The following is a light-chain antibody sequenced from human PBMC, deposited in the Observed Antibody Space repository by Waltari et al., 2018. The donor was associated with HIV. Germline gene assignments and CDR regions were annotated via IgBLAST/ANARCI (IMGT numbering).Light chain of an antibody. V-gene: IGKV1-27*01. CDR3: QKYNSVVS. CDR2: SAS. CDR1: QDIRHY. J-gene: IGKJ4*01. Sequence: DFQMTQSPSSLSAFVGERVTITCRASQDIRHYVAWYQQKSGRVPKLLIHSASTLQSGVPSRFSGSTPGTEFTLTINSLQPDDVATYYCQKYNSVVSFGGGTKVEI.